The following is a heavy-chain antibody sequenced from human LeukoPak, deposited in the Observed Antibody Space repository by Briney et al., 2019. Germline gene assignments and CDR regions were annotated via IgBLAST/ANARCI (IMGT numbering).Heavy chain of an antibody. Sequence: VRSLRLSCAASGFTFDDYAMHWVRQAPGKGLEWVSGISWNSGSIGYADSVKGRFTISRDNAKKSLYLQMNSLRLEDMAVYYCAKDSAARRPSYYYYYMDVWGKGTTVTVSS. CDR2: ISWNSGSI. CDR3: AKDSAARRPSYYYYYMDV. D-gene: IGHD6-6*01. CDR1: GFTFDDYA. J-gene: IGHJ6*03. V-gene: IGHV3-9*03.